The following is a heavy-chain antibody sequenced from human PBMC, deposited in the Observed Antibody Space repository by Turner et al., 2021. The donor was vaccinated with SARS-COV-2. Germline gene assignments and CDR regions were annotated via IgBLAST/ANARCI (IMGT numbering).Heavy chain of an antibody. CDR1: VFSFTGYG. CDR3: AKDGAPVVLYFGEPTFYFDY. J-gene: IGHJ4*02. CDR2: ISYDGSNK. Sequence: QVQLVESGDGVVQPWGSLRLSSAASVFSFTGYGMHWVRQAPGKGLEWVAVISYDGSNKYYADSVKGRFTISRDNSKNTLYLQMNSLRAEDTAVYYCAKDGAPVVLYFGEPTFYFDYWGQGTLVTVSS. V-gene: IGHV3-30*18. D-gene: IGHD3-10*01.